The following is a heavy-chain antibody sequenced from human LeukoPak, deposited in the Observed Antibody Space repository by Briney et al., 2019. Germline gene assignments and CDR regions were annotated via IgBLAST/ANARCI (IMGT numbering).Heavy chain of an antibody. D-gene: IGHD7-27*01. J-gene: IGHJ4*02. CDR3: ARDKTGDNFDY. Sequence: SETLSLTCAVNGGSFSGYYWGWIRQSPGRGLEWIGEIHYSGSTKYNPSLKSRVTISADTSKNQFSLKLSSVTAADTAVYYCARDKTGDNFDYWGQGTLVTVSS. V-gene: IGHV4-34*01. CDR1: GGSFSGYY. CDR2: IHYSGST.